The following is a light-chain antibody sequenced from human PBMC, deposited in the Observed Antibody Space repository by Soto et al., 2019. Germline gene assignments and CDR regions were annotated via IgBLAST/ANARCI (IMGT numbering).Light chain of an antibody. Sequence: DIQMTQSPSSVSASVGDRVTMTCRASQGTSSWLAWYQQKPGKAPKLLIYAASSLQSGVPSRFSGTASGTEFTLTISSLQPEDFATYFCQQANSFPLTFGGGTKVEIK. CDR1: QGTSSW. J-gene: IGKJ4*01. CDR2: AAS. CDR3: QQANSFPLT. V-gene: IGKV1D-12*01.